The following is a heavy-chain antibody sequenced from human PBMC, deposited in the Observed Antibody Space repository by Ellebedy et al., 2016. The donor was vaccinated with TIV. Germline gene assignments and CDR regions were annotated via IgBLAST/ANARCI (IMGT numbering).Heavy chain of an antibody. CDR1: GFTFSSSG. CDR3: VRAPRGQYYFDF. Sequence: GGSLRLXXAASGFTFSSSGMHWVRQAPGKGLEWVSYVSLSSTTVYYADSVKGRFTISRDNSKNTVYLEMNSLRAEDTAVYYCVRAPRGQYYFDFWGQGTLVTVSS. D-gene: IGHD5-12*01. J-gene: IGHJ4*02. V-gene: IGHV3-48*01. CDR2: VSLSSTTV.